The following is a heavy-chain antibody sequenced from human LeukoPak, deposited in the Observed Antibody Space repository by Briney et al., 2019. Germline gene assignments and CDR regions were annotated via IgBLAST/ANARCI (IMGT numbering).Heavy chain of an antibody. J-gene: IGHJ5*02. D-gene: IGHD3-16*01. V-gene: IGHV4-34*01. Sequence: SETLSLTCAVYGGSFSGYYWSWIRQPPGKGLEWIGEINHSGSTNYNPSLKSRVTISVDTSKNQFSLKLSSVTAADTAVYYCARGKGGWFDPWGQGTLATVSS. CDR3: ARGKGGWFDP. CDR2: INHSGST. CDR1: GGSFSGYY.